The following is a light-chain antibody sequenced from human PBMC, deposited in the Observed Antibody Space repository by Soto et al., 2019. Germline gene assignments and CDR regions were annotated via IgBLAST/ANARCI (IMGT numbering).Light chain of an antibody. CDR2: AAS. V-gene: IGKV1-17*03. J-gene: IGKJ1*01. Sequence: DIQMTQSASAMSASVGDRVTITCRASQGITNSLAWFQQKPGKAPKRLIYAASSLQSGVPSRFSGSGSGTEFTLTIRSVKTEDFATYYCLQHRSYPWTFGQGTKVDIK. CDR3: LQHRSYPWT. CDR1: QGITNS.